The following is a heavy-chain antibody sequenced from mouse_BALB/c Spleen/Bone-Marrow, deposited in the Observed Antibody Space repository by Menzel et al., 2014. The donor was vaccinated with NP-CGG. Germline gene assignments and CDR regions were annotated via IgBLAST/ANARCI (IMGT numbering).Heavy chain of an antibody. V-gene: IGHV5-17*02. CDR2: ISSGSSTI. Sequence: EVQGVESVGGLVQPGGSRKLSCAASGFTFSSFGMHWVRQAPEKGLEWVAYISSGSSTIYYADTVKGRFTISRDNPKNTLFLQMTSLRSEDTAMYYCTRKGALITHYYAMDYWCQGTSVTVSS. D-gene: IGHD2-4*01. J-gene: IGHJ4*01. CDR1: GFTFSSFG. CDR3: TRKGALITHYYAMDY.